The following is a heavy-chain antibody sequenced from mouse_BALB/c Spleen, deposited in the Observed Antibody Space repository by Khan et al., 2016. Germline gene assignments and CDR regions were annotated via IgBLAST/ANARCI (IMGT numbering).Heavy chain of an antibody. CDR3: ARGHWYCGV. V-gene: IGHV3-2*02. CDR1: GYSITSDYA. CDR2: ISYSGST. J-gene: IGHJ1*01. Sequence: EVQLQESGPGLVKPSQSLSLTCTATGYSITSDYAWSWIRQFPGNKLEWMGYISYSGSTHYNPSLKRRSSITRDTSTTPIFLQLKCVTTEDTAKYYCARGHWYCGVWGAGTTITVSS.